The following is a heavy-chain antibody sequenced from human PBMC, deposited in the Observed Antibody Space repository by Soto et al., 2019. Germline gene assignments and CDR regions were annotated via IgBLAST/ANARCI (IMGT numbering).Heavy chain of an antibody. D-gene: IGHD3-22*01. CDR2: MNPNSGNT. CDR3: ARGLGDSSGYYIHYYYGMDV. V-gene: IGHV1-8*01. Sequence: ASVKVSCKASGYTFTSYDINWVRQATGQGLEWMGWMNPNSGNTGYAQKFQGRVTMTRNTSISTAYMELSSLRSEDTAVYYCARGLGDSSGYYIHYYYGMDVWGPGTTVTXS. CDR1: GYTFTSYD. J-gene: IGHJ6*01.